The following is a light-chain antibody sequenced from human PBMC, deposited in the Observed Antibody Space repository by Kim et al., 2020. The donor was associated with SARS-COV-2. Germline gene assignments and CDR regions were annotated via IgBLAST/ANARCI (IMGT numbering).Light chain of an antibody. J-gene: IGLJ1*01. CDR2: EVT. CDR1: GSDVGSYNL. Sequence: QSITIPGTGTGSDVGSYNLVSWYQQLPGKAPNLMIYEVTKRPSGVSNRFSGSKSGNTASLTISGLQAEDEADYYCCSYAGSTTFDVFGTGTKVTVL. V-gene: IGLV2-23*02. CDR3: CSYAGSTTFDV.